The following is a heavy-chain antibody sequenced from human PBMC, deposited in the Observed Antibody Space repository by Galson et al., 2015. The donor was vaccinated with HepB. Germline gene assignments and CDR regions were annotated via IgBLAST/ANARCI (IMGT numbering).Heavy chain of an antibody. V-gene: IGHV1-2*06. CDR3: TRDLGSRAWGDAFDL. J-gene: IGHJ3*01. CDR1: PYTFTGYY. Sequence: SVKVSCKASPYTFTGYYINWVREAPGQGLEWMGRINPKSGGTCSAPKFQGRVTMTRDTSSTTAYMELTRQTSDDTAVYYCTRDLGSRAWGDAFDLWGQGTMVIVSS. D-gene: IGHD7-27*01. CDR2: INPKSGGT.